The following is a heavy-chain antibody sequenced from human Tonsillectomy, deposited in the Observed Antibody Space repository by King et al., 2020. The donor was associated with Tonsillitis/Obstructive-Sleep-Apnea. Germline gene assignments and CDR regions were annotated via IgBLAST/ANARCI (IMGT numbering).Heavy chain of an antibody. CDR3: ARGSYSNRQEVLRPFDY. J-gene: IGHJ4*02. D-gene: IGHD5-18*01. V-gene: IGHV4-59*01. CDR1: GGSISSYY. Sequence: QVQLQESGPGLVKPSETLSLTCTVSGGSISSYYWSWIRQPPGKGLEWIGYIYYSGSTNYNSSLKSRVTISVDTSKKQFSLELSSVTAADTAVYYCARGSYSNRQEVLRPFDYWGQGTLVTVSS. CDR2: IYYSGST.